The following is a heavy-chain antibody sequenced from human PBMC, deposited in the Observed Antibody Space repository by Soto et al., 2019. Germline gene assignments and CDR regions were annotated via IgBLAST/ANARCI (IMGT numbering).Heavy chain of an antibody. Sequence: CKASGYSFTSYWIGWVRQIPGKGLEWMGVIYPGDSDTRYSPSFQGQVTISADKSISTAYLQWSSLKASDTAVYFCARHNEAVAATYWGQGTLVTVSS. CDR3: ARHNEAVAATY. CDR2: IYPGDSDT. CDR1: GYSFTSYW. D-gene: IGHD6-19*01. V-gene: IGHV5-51*01. J-gene: IGHJ4*02.